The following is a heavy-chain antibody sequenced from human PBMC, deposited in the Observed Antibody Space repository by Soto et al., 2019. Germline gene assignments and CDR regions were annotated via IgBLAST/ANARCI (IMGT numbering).Heavy chain of an antibody. CDR3: ARHGKFSSMTNYFDS. CDR2: IYPGDSDT. CDR1: GYSFTSYW. J-gene: IGHJ4*02. D-gene: IGHD1-1*01. V-gene: IGHV5-51*01. Sequence: GESLKISCKGSGYSFTSYWIAWVRQMPRKGLECMGIIYPGDSDTRYSPSFQGQVTISVDKSVSTAYLQWSSLRASDTAIYYCARHGKFSSMTNYFDSWGQGALVTVSS.